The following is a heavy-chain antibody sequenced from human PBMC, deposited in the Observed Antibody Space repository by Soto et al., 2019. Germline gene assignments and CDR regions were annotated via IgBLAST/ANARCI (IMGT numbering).Heavy chain of an antibody. CDR2: INHSGNN. J-gene: IGHJ3*02. V-gene: IGHV4-34*01. CDR1: GGSFRNYY. CDR3: ARGGSNDWQVAFDI. Sequence: SETLSLTCVVSGGSFRNYYYNWIRQSPGKGLERIGEINHSGNNNYSPSLKIRDTITIDTSKNQFSLNLTFVIAADTAVYYCARGGSNDWQVAFDIWGQGTMVS. D-gene: IGHD3-9*01.